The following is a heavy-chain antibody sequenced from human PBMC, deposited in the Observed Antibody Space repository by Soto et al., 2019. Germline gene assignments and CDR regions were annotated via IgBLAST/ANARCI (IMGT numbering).Heavy chain of an antibody. CDR1: GGSISSGGYS. D-gene: IGHD6-13*01. V-gene: IGHV4-30-2*01. CDR3: VRGGGSWYPYFDY. Sequence: PSETLSLTCAVSGGSISSGGYSWSWIRQPPGKGLEWIAYIYNSGSTYYNPSLKSRVTISVDRSKSQFSLKLSSVTAADTAVYFCVRGGGSWYPYFDYWGQGTLVTVSS. J-gene: IGHJ4*02. CDR2: IYNSGST.